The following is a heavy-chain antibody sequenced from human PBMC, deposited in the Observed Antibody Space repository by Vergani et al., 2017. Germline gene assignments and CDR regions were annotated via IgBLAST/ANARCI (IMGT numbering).Heavy chain of an antibody. V-gene: IGHV3-53*01. CDR1: GFTVSSNY. D-gene: IGHD3-10*01. Sequence: EVQLVESGGGLIQPGGSLRLSCAASGFTVSSNYMSWVRQAPGKGLEWVSVIYSGGSTYYADSVKGRFTISRDNSKNTLYLQMNSLRAEDTAVYYCAALWFVEKEIVPEYYFDYWGQGTLVTVSS. CDR3: AALWFVEKEIVPEYYFDY. J-gene: IGHJ4*02. CDR2: IYSGGST.